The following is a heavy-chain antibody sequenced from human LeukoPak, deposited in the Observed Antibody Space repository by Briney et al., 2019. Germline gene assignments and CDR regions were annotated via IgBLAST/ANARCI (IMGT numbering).Heavy chain of an antibody. CDR2: ISAYNGNT. V-gene: IGHV1-18*01. Sequence: ASVKVSCKASGGTFSSYAISWVRQAPGQGLEWMGWISAYNGNTDCPQNLQGRVTLTTDTSTSTAYMELRSLRSDDTAVYYCARDTYTTVTAMDVXXXGXXXIVSS. D-gene: IGHD4-17*01. CDR1: GGTFSSYA. CDR3: ARDTYTTVTAMDV. J-gene: IGHJ6*03.